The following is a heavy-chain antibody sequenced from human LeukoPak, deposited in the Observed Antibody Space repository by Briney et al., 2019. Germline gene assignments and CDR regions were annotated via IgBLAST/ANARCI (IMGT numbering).Heavy chain of an antibody. J-gene: IGHJ5*02. Sequence: PGGCLRLSCAASGFTVNSNYMSWVRQAPGKGLEWVSVIYSGGNTYYADSVKGRFTISRDNSKNTVHLQMSSLRAEDTAVYYCARGGGSSGWYSNWFDPWGQGTLVTVSS. V-gene: IGHV3-66*01. D-gene: IGHD6-19*01. CDR3: ARGGGSSGWYSNWFDP. CDR2: IYSGGNT. CDR1: GFTVNSNY.